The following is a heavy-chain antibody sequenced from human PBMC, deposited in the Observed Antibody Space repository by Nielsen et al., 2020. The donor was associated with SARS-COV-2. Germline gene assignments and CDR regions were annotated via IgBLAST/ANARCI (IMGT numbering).Heavy chain of an antibody. CDR3: ARLGGSSTSCPSAC. CDR1: GYSFTSYW. V-gene: IGHV5-10-1*01. J-gene: IGHJ4*02. Sequence: KVSCKGSGYSFTSYWISWVRQMPGKGLEWMGRIDPSDSYTNYSPSFQGHVTISADKSISTAYLQWSSLEASDTAMYYCARLGGSSTSCPSACWGQGTLVTVSS. CDR2: IDPSDSYT. D-gene: IGHD2-2*01.